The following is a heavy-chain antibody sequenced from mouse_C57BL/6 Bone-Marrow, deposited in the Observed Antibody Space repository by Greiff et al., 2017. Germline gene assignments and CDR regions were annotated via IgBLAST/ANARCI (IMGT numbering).Heavy chain of an antibody. D-gene: IGHD4-1*01. J-gene: IGHJ3*01. Sequence: VQLQQPGAELVMPGASVKLSCKASGYTFTSYWMHWVKQRPGQGLEWIGEIDPSDSYTNYNQKFKGKSTLTVDKSSSTAYMQLSSLTSEDSAVYYCATNCELAYWGQGTLVTVSA. V-gene: IGHV1-69*01. CDR1: GYTFTSYW. CDR2: IDPSDSYT. CDR3: ATNCELAY.